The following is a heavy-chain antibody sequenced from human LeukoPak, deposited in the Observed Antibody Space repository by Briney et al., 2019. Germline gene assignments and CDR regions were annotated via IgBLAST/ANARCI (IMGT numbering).Heavy chain of an antibody. D-gene: IGHD6-13*01. V-gene: IGHV4-4*02. CDR1: GGSIDTINW. CDR3: ARDLVYSRLIRGWFDP. J-gene: IGHJ5*02. Sequence: SETLSLTCSVSGGSIDTINWWTWVRQPPGKGLEWIGEVYHSGTTSYNPSLRSRVTISVDTSKNQFSLRLRSVTAADTAVYYCARDLVYSRLIRGWFDPWGQGTLVTVSS. CDR2: VYHSGTT.